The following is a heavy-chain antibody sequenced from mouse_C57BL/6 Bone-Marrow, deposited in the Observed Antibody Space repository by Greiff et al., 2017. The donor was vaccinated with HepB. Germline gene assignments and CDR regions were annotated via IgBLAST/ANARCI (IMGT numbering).Heavy chain of an antibody. D-gene: IGHD1-1*01. Sequence: VKLQQPGAELVKPGASVKMSCKASGYTFTSYWITWVKQRPGQGLEWIGDIYPGSGSTNYNEKFKSKATLTVDTSSSTAYMQLSSLTSEDSAVYYCARSTTVVAIDYFDYWGQGTTLTVSS. V-gene: IGHV1-55*01. CDR3: ARSTTVVAIDYFDY. CDR2: IYPGSGST. CDR1: GYTFTSYW. J-gene: IGHJ2*01.